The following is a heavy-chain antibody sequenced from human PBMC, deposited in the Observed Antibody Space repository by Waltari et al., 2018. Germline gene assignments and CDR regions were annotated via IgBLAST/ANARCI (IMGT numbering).Heavy chain of an antibody. D-gene: IGHD1-7*01. Sequence: QLQLQESGPGLVKPSATLSLTCTVSAGSLNSSGYYWGWIRQPPGKGLEWIGNFYYGESTYYNPSLKGRVTISVDTSKNRFSLKLSSVTAADTAIYYCARTIKGNYFPFDYWGQGTLVTVSS. J-gene: IGHJ4*02. V-gene: IGHV4-39*01. CDR3: ARTIKGNYFPFDY. CDR1: AGSLNSSGYY. CDR2: FYYGEST.